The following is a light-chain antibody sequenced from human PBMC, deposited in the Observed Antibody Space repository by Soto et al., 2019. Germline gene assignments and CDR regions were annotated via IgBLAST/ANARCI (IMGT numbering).Light chain of an antibody. CDR2: EVS. CDR3: SSYAGNNNVI. V-gene: IGLV2-8*01. CDR1: SSDVGGYNY. J-gene: IGLJ2*01. Sequence: SVLTQPPSASGSPGQSVTISCTGTSSDVGGYNYVSWYQQHPGKAPELMIYEVSKRPSGVPHRFSGSKSGNTASLTVSGLQSQDEADYYCSSYAGNNNVIFGGGTKLTVL.